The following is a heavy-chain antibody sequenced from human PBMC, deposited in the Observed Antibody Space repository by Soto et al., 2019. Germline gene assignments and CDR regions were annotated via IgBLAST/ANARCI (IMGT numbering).Heavy chain of an antibody. CDR1: GGSISSSSYY. J-gene: IGHJ5*02. V-gene: IGHV4-39*01. Sequence: SETLSLTCTVSGGSISSSSYYWGWIRQPPGKGLEWIGSIYYSGSTYYNPSLKSRVTISVDTSKNQFSLKLSSVTAADTAVYYCARASRGRPDLWFGELGDVGALAYNWFDPWGQGTLVTVSS. CDR2: IYYSGST. D-gene: IGHD3-10*01. CDR3: ARASRGRPDLWFGELGDVGALAYNWFDP.